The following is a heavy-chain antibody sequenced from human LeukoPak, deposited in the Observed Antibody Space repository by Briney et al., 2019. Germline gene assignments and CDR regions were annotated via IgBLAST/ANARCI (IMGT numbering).Heavy chain of an antibody. CDR2: TRKKVNSYTT. D-gene: IGHD3-10*01. J-gene: IGHJ4*02. CDR1: GFTFSDHY. V-gene: IGHV3-72*01. CDR3: ARSYGSGTYPFDY. Sequence: GGSLRLSCAASGFTFSDHYMDWVRQAPGKGLEWVGRTRKKVNSYTTEYAASVKGRFTISRDDSKNSLYLQMNSLKAEDTAVYYCARSYGSGTYPFDYWGQGTLVTVSS.